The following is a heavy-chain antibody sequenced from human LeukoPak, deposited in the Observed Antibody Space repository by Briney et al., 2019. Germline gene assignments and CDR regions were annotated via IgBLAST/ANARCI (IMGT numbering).Heavy chain of an antibody. CDR3: ARGRGISAAGRVPFDY. CDR1: GGSFSGYY. V-gene: IGHV4-34*01. CDR2: INHSGST. D-gene: IGHD6-13*01. Sequence: SETLSLTCAVYGGSFSGYYWSWIRQPPGKGLEWIGEINHSGSTNYNPSPKSRVTISVDTSKNQFSLKLSSVPAADTAVYYCARGRGISAAGRVPFDYWGQGTLVTVSS. J-gene: IGHJ4*02.